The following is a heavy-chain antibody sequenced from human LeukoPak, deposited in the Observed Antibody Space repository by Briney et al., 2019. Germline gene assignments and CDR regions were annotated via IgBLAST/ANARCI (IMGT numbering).Heavy chain of an antibody. CDR3: ARESLAAAATFDY. Sequence: GGSLRLSCAASGFTFSSYWVHWVRQAPGKGLVWVSRINSDESSTTYADSVKGRFIISRDNAKNTLYLQMNSLRAEDTAVYYCARESLAAAATFDYWGQGTLVTVSS. CDR1: GFTFSSYW. V-gene: IGHV3-74*01. J-gene: IGHJ4*02. CDR2: INSDESST. D-gene: IGHD6-13*01.